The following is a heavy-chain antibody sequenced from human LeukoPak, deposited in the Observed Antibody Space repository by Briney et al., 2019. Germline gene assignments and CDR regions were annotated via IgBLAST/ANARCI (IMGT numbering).Heavy chain of an antibody. CDR1: GGSISSYY. V-gene: IGHV4-39*07. Sequence: PSETLSLTCIVSGGSISSYYWSWIRQPPGKGLEWIGSIYYSGSTYYNPSLKSRVTISVDTSKNQFSLKLSSVTAADTAVYYCAREPLDYYDSSGYYRDDDYWGQGTLVTVSS. CDR2: IYYSGST. CDR3: AREPLDYYDSSGYYRDDDY. D-gene: IGHD3-22*01. J-gene: IGHJ4*02.